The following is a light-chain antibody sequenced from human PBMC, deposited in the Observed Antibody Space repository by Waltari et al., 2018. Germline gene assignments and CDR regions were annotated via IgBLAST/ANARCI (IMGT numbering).Light chain of an antibody. J-gene: IGLJ2*01. CDR3: VLYKGNGISL. Sequence: QTVVTQEPSLSVSPGGTVTLTCGLSSGSVSTSYYPSWYQQTPGQAPRTLIFSTNTRSSGVPDRFSGSILGNKAALTITGAQADDESDYYCVLYKGNGISLFGGGTRLTVL. CDR2: STN. V-gene: IGLV8-61*01. CDR1: SGSVSTSYY.